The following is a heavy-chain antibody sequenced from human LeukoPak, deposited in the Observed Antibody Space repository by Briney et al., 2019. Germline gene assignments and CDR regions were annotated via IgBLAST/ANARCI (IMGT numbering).Heavy chain of an antibody. J-gene: IGHJ2*01. CDR3: AKDRVFELWFFFLHAEDGIRDTVPVSAFLLNRSSDL. V-gene: IGHV3-30*02. CDR2: IRYDRSNK. D-gene: IGHD3-10*01. Sequence: KGLERVAYIRYDRSNKYYADTVTGRFTISRDISKNTLYLQMNSLRAEDTAVYYCAKDRVFELWFFFLHAEDGIRDTVPVSAFLLNRSSDL.